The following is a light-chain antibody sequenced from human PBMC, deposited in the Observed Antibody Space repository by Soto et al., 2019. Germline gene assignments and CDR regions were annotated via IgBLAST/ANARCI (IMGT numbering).Light chain of an antibody. Sequence: DIQMTQSPPTLSASVGDRVTITCQASQDIINYLNWYQQKPGKAPNLLNYDASNLQTGVPSRFSGSGSGTDFTFTISNLQPEDIATYYCQQYNNLITFGQGTKV. V-gene: IGKV1-33*01. J-gene: IGKJ1*01. CDR2: DAS. CDR1: QDIINY. CDR3: QQYNNLIT.